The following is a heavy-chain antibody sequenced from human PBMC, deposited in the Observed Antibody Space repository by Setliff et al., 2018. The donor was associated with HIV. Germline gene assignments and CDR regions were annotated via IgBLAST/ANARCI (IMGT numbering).Heavy chain of an antibody. V-gene: IGHV4-4*08. CDR2: IYINGIT. J-gene: IGHJ6*03. CDR3: ARSRGGTTRGYMDV. CDR1: SDSLSSHY. D-gene: IGHD4-17*01. Sequence: ETLSLTCTVSSDSLSSHYWSWIRQPPGKGLERVGHIYINGITNYSPSLESRVTISVDTSKRQFSLKLSSVTAADTAVYFCARSRGGTTRGYMDVWGKGTTVTVSS.